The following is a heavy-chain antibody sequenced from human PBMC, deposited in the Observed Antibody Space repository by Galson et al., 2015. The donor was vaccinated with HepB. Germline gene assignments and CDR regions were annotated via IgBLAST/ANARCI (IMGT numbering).Heavy chain of an antibody. CDR2: NYYCGVT. V-gene: IGHV4-39*01. CDR1: GGSISSRSYY. Sequence: ETLSLTCPVSGGSISSRSYYWGWIRQPPGKGLAWIGSNYYCGVTYYKLSLKSRVTISVDTSKNQFSLKLSPVTAADTAVYYCAGWYTSGWYLGRIDYWGQGTLVSVSS. CDR3: AGWYTSGWYLGRIDY. D-gene: IGHD6-19*01. J-gene: IGHJ4*02.